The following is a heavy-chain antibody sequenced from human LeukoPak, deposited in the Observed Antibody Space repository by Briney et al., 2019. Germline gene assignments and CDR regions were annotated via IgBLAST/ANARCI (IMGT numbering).Heavy chain of an antibody. CDR3: ARLDGSTSRWGPFDP. Sequence: RGESLKISCKGSGYTFTNYWIAWVRQMPGKGLEWMGIIYPSDSDTRYSPSFQGQVAISADKSIRTAYLQWSSLKASDTAIYYCARLDGSTSRWGPFDPWGQGTLVTVSS. CDR1: GYTFTNYW. J-gene: IGHJ5*02. CDR2: IYPSDSDT. V-gene: IGHV5-51*01. D-gene: IGHD6-13*01.